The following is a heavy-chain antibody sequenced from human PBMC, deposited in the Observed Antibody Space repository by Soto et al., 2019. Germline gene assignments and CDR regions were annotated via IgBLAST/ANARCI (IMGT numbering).Heavy chain of an antibody. CDR2: INAGNGNT. CDR3: ARGEGYCSGGSCYRWFDP. Sequence: ASVKVSCKASGYTFTKYAMHWVRQAPGQRLEWMGWINAGNGNTKYSQKFQGRVTITRDTSASTAYMELSSLRSEDTAVYYCARGEGYCSGGSCYRWFDPWGQGTLVTVSS. D-gene: IGHD2-15*01. CDR1: GYTFTKYA. V-gene: IGHV1-3*01. J-gene: IGHJ5*02.